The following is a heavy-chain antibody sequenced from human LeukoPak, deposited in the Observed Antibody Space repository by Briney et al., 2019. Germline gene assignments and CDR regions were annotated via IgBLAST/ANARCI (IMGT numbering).Heavy chain of an antibody. CDR3: ARGRGGGGSSNNWLDP. Sequence: TASETLSLTCTVSGASITTYYWSWIRQPPGKGLEWIGYIYYSGSTNYNPPLRSRLTISVDTSKNQFSLKLSSVTAADTAVYYCARGRGGGGSSNNWLDPWGQGSLVIVSS. J-gene: IGHJ5*02. V-gene: IGHV4-59*01. D-gene: IGHD2-15*01. CDR1: GASITTYY. CDR2: IYYSGST.